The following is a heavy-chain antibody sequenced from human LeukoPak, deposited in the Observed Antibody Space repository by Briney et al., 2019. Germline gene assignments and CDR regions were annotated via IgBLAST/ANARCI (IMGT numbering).Heavy chain of an antibody. D-gene: IGHD4-17*01. CDR2: IYYSGST. V-gene: IGHV4-61*01. CDR3: ARHSGYGDLNY. J-gene: IGHJ4*02. Sequence: SETLSLTCTVSGGSVSSPTYYSSSIRQPPGKGLEWIRYIYYSGSTNYNPSPKSRVTISVDTPKNQFSLKLSSVTAADTAVYYCARHSGYGDLNYWGQGTLVTVSS. CDR1: GGSVSSPTYY.